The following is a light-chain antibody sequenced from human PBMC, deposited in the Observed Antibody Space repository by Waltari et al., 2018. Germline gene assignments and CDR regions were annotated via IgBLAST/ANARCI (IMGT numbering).Light chain of an antibody. V-gene: IGLV2-14*03. CDR1: RSDVGGYNS. J-gene: IGLJ2*01. CDR3: SSQSSDNVVL. Sequence: QSPLTQPASVSGSPGQSITISCTGTRSDVGGYNSVSWYQDHPGQAPKVIIYDVSDRPSGISERFSGSKSGNTASLTISGLQAEDEADYYCSSQSSDNVVLFGGGTKLTVL. CDR2: DVS.